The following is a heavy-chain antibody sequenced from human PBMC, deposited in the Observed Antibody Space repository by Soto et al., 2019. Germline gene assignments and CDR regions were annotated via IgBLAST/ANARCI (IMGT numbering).Heavy chain of an antibody. CDR3: TRLSYYDSPGTFDY. D-gene: IGHD3-22*01. CDR2: VFRTGNT. CDR1: GDSIRSYY. V-gene: IGHV4-59*01. J-gene: IGHJ4*02. Sequence: SETRSLTCSVSGDSIRSYYWTWIRQPPGKGLQWIGYVFRTGNTNYNPSLKSRVTISEXXXKXXVXLRLTSXXAAXTAVYYCTRLSYYDSPGTFDYWGQGTLVTVSS.